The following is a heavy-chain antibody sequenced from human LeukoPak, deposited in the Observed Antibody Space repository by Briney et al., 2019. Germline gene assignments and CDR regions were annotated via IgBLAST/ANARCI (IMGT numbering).Heavy chain of an antibody. V-gene: IGHV1-69*04. CDR3: ARDWYYDSSGYYHGPDY. CDR2: IILIFGIA. D-gene: IGHD3-22*01. CDR1: GGTFSSYA. J-gene: IGHJ4*02. Sequence: SVKVSCKASGGTFSSYAISWVRQAPGQGLEWMGRIILIFGIANYAQKFQGRVTITADKSTSTAYMELSSLRSEDTAVYYCARDWYYDSSGYYHGPDYWGQGTLVTVSS.